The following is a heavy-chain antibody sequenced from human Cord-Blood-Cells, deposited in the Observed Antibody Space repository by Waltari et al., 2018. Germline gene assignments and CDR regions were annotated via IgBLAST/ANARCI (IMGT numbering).Heavy chain of an antibody. CDR2: IYYSGST. V-gene: IGHV4-39*01. Sequence: QLQLQESGPGLVKPSETLYLTCTVTGGSISRISYYWGWIRQPPGKGLEWIGSIYYSGSTYYNPALKSRVTISVDTSKNQFSMKLSSVTAADTAVYYCATRLITGTDYWGQGTLVTVSS. J-gene: IGHJ4*02. D-gene: IGHD1-20*01. CDR3: ATRLITGTDY. CDR1: GGSISRISYY.